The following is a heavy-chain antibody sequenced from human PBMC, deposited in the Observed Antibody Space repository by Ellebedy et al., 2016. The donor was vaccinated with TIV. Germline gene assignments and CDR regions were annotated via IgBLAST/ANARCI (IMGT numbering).Heavy chain of an antibody. Sequence: GESLKISCAASGFTFSSYAMSWVRQAPGKGLEWVANIKQDGSEKYYVDSVKGRFTISRDNAKNSLYLQMNSLRAEDTAVYYCARGGAMVRDPGFDPWGQGTLVTVSS. CDR1: GFTFSSYA. J-gene: IGHJ5*02. V-gene: IGHV3-7*03. D-gene: IGHD3-10*01. CDR2: IKQDGSEK. CDR3: ARGGAMVRDPGFDP.